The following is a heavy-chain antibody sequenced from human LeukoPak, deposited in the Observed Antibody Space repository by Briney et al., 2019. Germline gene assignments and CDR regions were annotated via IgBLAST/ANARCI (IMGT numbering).Heavy chain of an antibody. D-gene: IGHD3-22*01. Sequence: SETLSLTCAVSGGSISSGGYSWSWIRQPPGKGLERIGYIYHSGSTYYNPSLKSRVTISVDRSKNQFSLKLSSVTAADTAVYYCAGGSYDSSGYYRWGQGTLVTVSS. CDR2: IYHSGST. J-gene: IGHJ4*02. CDR3: AGGSYDSSGYYR. V-gene: IGHV4-30-2*01. CDR1: GGSISSGGYS.